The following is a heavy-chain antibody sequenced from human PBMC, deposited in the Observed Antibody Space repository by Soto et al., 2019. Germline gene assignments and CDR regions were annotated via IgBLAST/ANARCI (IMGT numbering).Heavy chain of an antibody. CDR3: AKDNGAITIFGVVIGGHYYYYGMDV. CDR2: ISGSGGST. J-gene: IGHJ6*02. Sequence: GGSLRLSCAAAGFTFSSYAMSWVRQAPGKGLEWVSAISGSGGSTYYADSVKGRFTISRDNSKNTLYLQMNSLRAEDTAVYYCAKDNGAITIFGVVIGGHYYYYGMDVWGQGTTVTVSS. D-gene: IGHD3-3*01. V-gene: IGHV3-23*01. CDR1: GFTFSSYA.